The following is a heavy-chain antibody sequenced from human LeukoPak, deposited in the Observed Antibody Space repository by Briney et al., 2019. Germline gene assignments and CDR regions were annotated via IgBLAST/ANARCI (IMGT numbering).Heavy chain of an antibody. J-gene: IGHJ3*02. CDR1: GASISNYY. Sequence: SETLSLTCSVSGASISNYYGSWIRQPPGKGLEWIGYMYYSGSTDYNPSLKSRVTISVDTSKNQFSLKLSSVTAADTAVYYCARARVAFDIWGQGTMVTVSS. CDR2: MYYSGST. V-gene: IGHV4-59*08. CDR3: ARARVAFDI.